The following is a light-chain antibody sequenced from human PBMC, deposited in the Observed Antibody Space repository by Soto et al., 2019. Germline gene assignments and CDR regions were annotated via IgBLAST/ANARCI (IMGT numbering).Light chain of an antibody. J-gene: IGKJ1*01. CDR2: LGS. Sequence: DIVMTQSPLSLPVTPGEPASISCRSSQSLLHSNGYNYLDWYLQNPGQSPQLLIYLGSNRASGVPARFSGSGSGTDFTLKISRVEAEDVGVYYCMQALQTPWTFGQGTKVEIK. CDR1: QSLLHSNGYNY. CDR3: MQALQTPWT. V-gene: IGKV2-28*01.